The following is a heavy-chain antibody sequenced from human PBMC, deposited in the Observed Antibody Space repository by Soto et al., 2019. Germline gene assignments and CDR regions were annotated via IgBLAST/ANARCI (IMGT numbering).Heavy chain of an antibody. V-gene: IGHV3-7*01. CDR3: ARDRHDYGDYGDY. CDR1: GFTFSSYW. J-gene: IGHJ4*02. CDR2: IKQDGSET. Sequence: GGSLRLSCAASGFTFSSYWMSWVRQAPGKGLEWVANIKQDGSETYYVDSVKGRFTISRDNAKNSLYLQMNSLRAEDTAVYYRARDRHDYGDYGDYWGQGTLVTVSS. D-gene: IGHD4-17*01.